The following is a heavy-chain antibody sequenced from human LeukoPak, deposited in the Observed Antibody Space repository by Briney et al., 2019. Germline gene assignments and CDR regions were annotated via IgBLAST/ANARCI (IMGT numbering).Heavy chain of an antibody. J-gene: IGHJ4*02. CDR2: IRDDGSYK. CDR1: GFSFSNYG. V-gene: IGHV3-30*02. CDR3: AKDSSWSFDY. Sequence: GGSLRLSCVASGFSFSNYGMHWVRQAPGKGLEWVAFIRDDGSYKYYGDSVKGRFTISRDNSKNTLYLQMNSLGAEDTAVYYCAKDSSWSFDYWGQGTLVTVSS. D-gene: IGHD6-13*01.